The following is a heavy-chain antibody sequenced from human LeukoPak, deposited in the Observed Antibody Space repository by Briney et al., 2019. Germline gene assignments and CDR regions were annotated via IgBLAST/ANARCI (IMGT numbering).Heavy chain of an antibody. CDR2: IYPGDSDT. CDR3: ARRGPDGDYVHGPYFDY. Sequence: GESLKISCKGSGYSFTSYWIGWVRQMPGKGLEWMGIIYPGDSDTRYSPSFQGQVTISADKSISTAYLQWSSLKASDTAMYYCARRGPDGDYVHGPYFDYWGQGTLVTVSS. V-gene: IGHV5-51*01. CDR1: GYSFTSYW. D-gene: IGHD4-17*01. J-gene: IGHJ4*02.